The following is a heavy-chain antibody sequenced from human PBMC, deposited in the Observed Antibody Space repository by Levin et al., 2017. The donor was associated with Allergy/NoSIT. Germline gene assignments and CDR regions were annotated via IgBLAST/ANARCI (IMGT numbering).Heavy chain of an antibody. J-gene: IGHJ3*02. CDR2: IYYSGST. D-gene: IGHD2-2*01. V-gene: IGHV4-39*01. Sequence: SETLSLTCTVSGGSISSSSYYWGWIRQPPGKGLEWIGSIYYSGSTYYNPSLKSRVTISVDTSKNQFSLKLSSVTAADTAVYYCARPHAPAEAFDIWGQGTMVTVSS. CDR1: GGSISSSSYY. CDR3: ARPHAPAEAFDI.